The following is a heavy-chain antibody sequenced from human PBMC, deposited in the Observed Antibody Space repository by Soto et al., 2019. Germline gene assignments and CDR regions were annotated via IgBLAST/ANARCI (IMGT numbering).Heavy chain of an antibody. CDR3: TTGHCSSTSCYLYYYGMDV. D-gene: IGHD2-2*01. J-gene: IGHJ6*01. Sequence: PWGSLRISCASSVFTFSNAWMSWVRQAPGKGLEWPGRIKSKTDGGTTDYAAPVKGRFTISRDDSKNTLYLQMNSLKTEDTAVYYCTTGHCSSTSCYLYYYGMDVWGQGTTVTVSS. CDR2: IKSKTDGGTT. V-gene: IGHV3-15*01. CDR1: VFTFSNAW.